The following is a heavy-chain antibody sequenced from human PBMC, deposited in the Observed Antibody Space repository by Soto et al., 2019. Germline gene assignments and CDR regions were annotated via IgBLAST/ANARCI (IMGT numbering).Heavy chain of an antibody. V-gene: IGHV1-46*01. CDR2: INPSSGST. J-gene: IGHJ4*02. CDR1: GYTFTVYY. CDR3: ARKRDRDFDY. Sequence: GASVKVSCKAPGYTFTVYYMNWVRQAPGQGLEWMGIINPSSGSTINAQKFQGRVTMTRETSTSTVYMELSSLTSEDTAVYYCARKRDRDFDYWGQGTLVTVSS.